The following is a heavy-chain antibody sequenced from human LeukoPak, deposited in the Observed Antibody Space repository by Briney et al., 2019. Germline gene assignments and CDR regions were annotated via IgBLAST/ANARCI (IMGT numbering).Heavy chain of an antibody. J-gene: IGHJ4*02. V-gene: IGHV3-33*01. CDR3: ARGGGYCSSTSCYPRRQYYFDY. Sequence: GGSLRLSCAASGFTFSSYGMHWVRQAPSKGLEWVAVIWYDDKYYADSVKGRFTISRDNSKNTLYLQMNSLRAEDTAVYYCARGGGYCSSTSCYPRRQYYFDYWGQGTLVTVSS. CDR1: GFTFSSYG. CDR2: IWYDDK. D-gene: IGHD2-2*01.